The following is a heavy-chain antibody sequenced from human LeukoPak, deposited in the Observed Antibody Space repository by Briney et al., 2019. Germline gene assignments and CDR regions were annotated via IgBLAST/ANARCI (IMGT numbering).Heavy chain of an antibody. Sequence: GGSLRLSCAASGFTFSSYPMSWVRQAPGKGLEWVSGISGSGGSTYYADSVKGRFTISRDNSKNTLYLQMNSLRAEDTAVYYCAKAPPPYCSGGSCFDAFDIWGQGTLVTVSS. D-gene: IGHD2-15*01. CDR3: AKAPPPYCSGGSCFDAFDI. CDR1: GFTFSSYP. CDR2: ISGSGGST. V-gene: IGHV3-23*01. J-gene: IGHJ3*02.